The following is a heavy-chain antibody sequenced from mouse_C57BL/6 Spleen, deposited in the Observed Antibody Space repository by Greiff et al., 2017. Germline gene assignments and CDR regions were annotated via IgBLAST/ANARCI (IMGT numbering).Heavy chain of an antibody. J-gene: IGHJ1*03. CDR2: ILPSIGRT. CDR1: YSEVFPLAS. CDR3: ARDGSSYWYFDV. D-gene: IGHD1-1*01. Sequence: VQLQQSFSSLLLPFSSFKLSFKYFYSEVFPLASMSWVRQKPGPGFEWIGGILPSIGRTIYGEKFEDKATLDADTLANTAYLELNSLTAEDSAIDYCARDGSSYWYFDVWGTGTTVTVSS. V-gene: IGHV15-2*01.